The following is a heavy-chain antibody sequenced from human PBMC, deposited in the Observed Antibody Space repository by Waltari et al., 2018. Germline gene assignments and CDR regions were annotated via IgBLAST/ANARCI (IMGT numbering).Heavy chain of an antibody. CDR1: GGTFSSYA. J-gene: IGHJ5*02. CDR2: VIAIVGTA. CDR3: ARVEYSSSGWFDP. D-gene: IGHD6-6*01. Sequence: QVQLVQSGAEVKKPGSSVKVFCKASGGTFSSYAISWVRQAPGQGPEGMGGVIAIVGTAYYGQKFQGGVTMTAEKSTSTDYMEMRRLRSEDTAVYYCARVEYSSSGWFDPWGQGTLVTVSS. V-gene: IGHV1-69*14.